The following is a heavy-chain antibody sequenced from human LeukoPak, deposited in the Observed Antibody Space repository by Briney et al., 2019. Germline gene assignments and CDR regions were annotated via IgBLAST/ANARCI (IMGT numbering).Heavy chain of an antibody. J-gene: IGHJ6*03. V-gene: IGHV3-30-3*01. CDR3: VRAGRSSTGPRDYMDV. Sequence: GGSLRLSCAASGFTFSIYPMHWVRQAPGKGLEWVAVISYDGSNKYYTDSVKGRFTISRDNSKNTLFLQMNSLRPEDTAVYYCVRAGRSSTGPRDYMDVWGKGTTVTVFS. CDR1: GFTFSIYP. CDR2: ISYDGSNK. D-gene: IGHD1-26*01.